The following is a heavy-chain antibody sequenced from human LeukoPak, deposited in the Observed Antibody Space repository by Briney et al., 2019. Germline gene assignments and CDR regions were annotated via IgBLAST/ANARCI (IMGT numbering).Heavy chain of an antibody. J-gene: IGHJ1*01. CDR2: ISAYNGNT. CDR1: GYTFTCYG. Sequence: GASVKVSYKASGYTFTCYGISWVRQAPGQGLEWMGWISAYNGNTNYAQKLQGRVTMTRDMSTSTVYMELSRLRSDDTALFYCARASYDSSNFEYFQHWGQGTLVTVSS. D-gene: IGHD3-22*01. V-gene: IGHV1-18*01. CDR3: ARASYDSSNFEYFQH.